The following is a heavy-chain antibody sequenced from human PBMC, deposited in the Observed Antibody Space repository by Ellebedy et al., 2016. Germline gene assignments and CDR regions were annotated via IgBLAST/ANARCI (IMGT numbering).Heavy chain of an antibody. CDR2: INPSGGTT. CDR1: GYTFTSHY. CDR3: ARGNTIPGPEPLDY. Sequence: ASVKVSCKASGYTFTSHYIHWVRQAPGQGLEWMGSINPSGGTTGYAQQFQGRVTITRDTSASTAYMELRSLRSDDTAVYYCARGNTIPGPEPLDYWGQGTLIAVSS. V-gene: IGHV1-46*01. D-gene: IGHD1-14*01. J-gene: IGHJ4*02.